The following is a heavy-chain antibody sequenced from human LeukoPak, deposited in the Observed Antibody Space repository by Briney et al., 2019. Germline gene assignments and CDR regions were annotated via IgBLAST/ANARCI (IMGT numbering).Heavy chain of an antibody. J-gene: IGHJ4*02. CDR1: GGSFSGYY. CDR2: INHSGST. CDR3: ARLKWGVGTYYYDY. Sequence: SETLSLTCAVYGGSFSGYYWSWIRQPPGKGLEWIGEINHSGSTNYNPSLKSRVTISVDTSKNQFSLKLSSVTAADTAVYYCARLKWGVGTYYYDYWGQGTLVTVSS. D-gene: IGHD2-15*01. V-gene: IGHV4-34*01.